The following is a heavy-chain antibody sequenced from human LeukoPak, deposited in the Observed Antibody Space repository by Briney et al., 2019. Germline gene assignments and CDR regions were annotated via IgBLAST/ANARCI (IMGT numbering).Heavy chain of an antibody. Sequence: GGSLRLSCAASGFTFSSYAMSWVSQAPGKGLEWVSAISGSGGSTYYADSVKGRFTISRDNSKNTLYLQMNSLRAEDTAVYYCAKEGRYYGSGSSYFDYWGQGTLVTVSS. CDR2: ISGSGGST. D-gene: IGHD3-10*01. CDR1: GFTFSSYA. V-gene: IGHV3-23*01. J-gene: IGHJ4*02. CDR3: AKEGRYYGSGSSYFDY.